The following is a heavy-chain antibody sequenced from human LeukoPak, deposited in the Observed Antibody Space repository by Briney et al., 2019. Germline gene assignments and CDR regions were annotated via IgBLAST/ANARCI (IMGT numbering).Heavy chain of an antibody. CDR1: GFNFSDYY. J-gene: IGHJ4*02. Sequence: GGSLRLSCAASGFNFSDYYMSWLRQAPGKRLEWVSYISSCGFSRYYAGSVKGRFTISSDNARNSLYLQMNSRAPEDTALYYCSRGKRGFDYWRQGTLVSVSS. CDR3: SRGKRGFDY. V-gene: IGHV3-11*01. CDR2: ISSCGFSR.